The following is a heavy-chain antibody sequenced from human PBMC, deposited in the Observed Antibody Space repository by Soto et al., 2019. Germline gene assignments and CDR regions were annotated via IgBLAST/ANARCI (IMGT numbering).Heavy chain of an antibody. V-gene: IGHV4-61*05. CDR3: ARDHPASSWFDY. D-gene: IGHD6-13*01. CDR2: IYYSGST. CDR1: GGSISSSSYY. J-gene: IGHJ4*02. Sequence: ETLSLTCTVSGGSISSSSYYWGWIRQPPGKGLEWIGYIYYSGSTNYNPSLKGRVTISVDTSKNQFSLNLNSVTAADTAVYYCARDHPASSWFDYWGQGSLVTVSS.